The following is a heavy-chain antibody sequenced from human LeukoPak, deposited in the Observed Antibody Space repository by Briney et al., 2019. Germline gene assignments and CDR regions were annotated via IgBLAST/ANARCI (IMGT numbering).Heavy chain of an antibody. J-gene: IGHJ3*02. D-gene: IGHD7-27*01. CDR3: ARDPAWGAFDI. Sequence: GGSLRLSCAASGFTSRNSWMTWIRQAPEKGLESVASIKPDGSEKYYVDSVKGRFTISRDNAKNSLYLQMNSLRAEDTALYYCARDPAWGAFDIWGQGTMATVSS. V-gene: IGHV3-7*01. CDR1: GFTSRNSW. CDR2: IKPDGSEK.